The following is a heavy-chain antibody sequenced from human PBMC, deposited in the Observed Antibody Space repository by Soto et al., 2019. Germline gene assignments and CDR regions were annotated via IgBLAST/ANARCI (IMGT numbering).Heavy chain of an antibody. CDR3: ARGYSHYAH. CDR1: GGSVSRDSNF. D-gene: IGHD4-4*01. J-gene: IGHJ4*02. V-gene: IGHV4-61*01. Sequence: SETLSLTCTVSGGSVSRDSNFWSWIRQPPGKGLEWIGYIYYSGPSRYNPSLESRVTISIDSSKNQVSLTLTSATAADTAVYYRARGYSHYAHWGRGTLVTVSS. CDR2: IYYSGPS.